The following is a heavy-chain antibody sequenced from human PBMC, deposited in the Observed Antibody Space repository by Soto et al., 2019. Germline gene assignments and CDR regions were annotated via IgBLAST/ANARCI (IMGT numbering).Heavy chain of an antibody. CDR1: GFTFSSYW. CDR3: ARSVVATINRDIVVVVAAMLFDY. J-gene: IGHJ4*02. V-gene: IGHV3-7*01. CDR2: IKQDGSEK. D-gene: IGHD2-15*01. Sequence: GSLSLSCAASGFTFSSYWMSWVRQAPGKGLEWVANIKQDGSEKYYVDSVKGRFTISRDNAKNSLYLQMNSLRAEDTAVYYCARSVVATINRDIVVVVAAMLFDYWGQGTLVTVSS.